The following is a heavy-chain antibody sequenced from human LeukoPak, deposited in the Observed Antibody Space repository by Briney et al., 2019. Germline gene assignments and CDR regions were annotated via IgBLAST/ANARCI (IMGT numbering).Heavy chain of an antibody. CDR1: GGSISSGDYY. CDR3: ARPYYYDSRIDP. J-gene: IGHJ5*02. CDR2: MYYSGST. Sequence: PSQTLSLICTVSGGSISSGDYYWSWIRQPPGKGLEWIAYMYYSGSTYYNPSLKSRVTTSADTSKNQLSLKLSSVTAADTALYYCARPYYYDSRIDPWGQGILVTVSS. D-gene: IGHD3-22*01. V-gene: IGHV4-30-4*01.